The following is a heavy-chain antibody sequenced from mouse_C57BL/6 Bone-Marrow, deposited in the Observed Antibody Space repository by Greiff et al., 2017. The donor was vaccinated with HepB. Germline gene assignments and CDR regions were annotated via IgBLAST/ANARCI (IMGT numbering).Heavy chain of an antibody. D-gene: IGHD1-1*01. J-gene: IGHJ1*03. Sequence: QVQLKESGAELVRPGASVTLSCKASGYTFTDYEMHWVKQTPVHGLEWIGAIDPETGGTAYNQKFKGKAILTADKSSSTAYMELRSLTSEDSAVYYCTRYDYYGSTHWYFDVWGTGTTVTVSS. CDR3: TRYDYYGSTHWYFDV. CDR1: GYTFTDYE. V-gene: IGHV1-15*01. CDR2: IDPETGGT.